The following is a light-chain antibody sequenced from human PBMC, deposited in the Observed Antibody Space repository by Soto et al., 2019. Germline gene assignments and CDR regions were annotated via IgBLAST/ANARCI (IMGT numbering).Light chain of an antibody. V-gene: IGKV1-5*03. J-gene: IGKJ1*01. CDR1: HSISSS. CDR2: EAS. CDR3: QQYDSYWT. Sequence: DIQMTQSPSTLSASVGDRVTITCRASHSISSSLAWYQQKPGKAPKVLIYEASNLQRGVPTRFGGGGFGTDFTLTISSVHPDDFATYYCQQYDSYWTFGQGTKVEIK.